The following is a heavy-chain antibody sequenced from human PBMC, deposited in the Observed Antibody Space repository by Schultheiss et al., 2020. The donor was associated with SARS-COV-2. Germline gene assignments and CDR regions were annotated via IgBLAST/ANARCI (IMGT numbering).Heavy chain of an antibody. Sequence: GGSLRLSCAASGFTLSIYAMSWVRQAPGKGLEWVSAISGSGGSTYYADSVKGRFTISRDNAKSSLYLQMNSLRAEDTAVYYCARDQDYDFWSGYYTAYYYYYMDVWGKGTTVTVSS. CDR2: ISGSGGST. V-gene: IGHV3-23*01. CDR3: ARDQDYDFWSGYYTAYYYYYMDV. J-gene: IGHJ6*03. CDR1: GFTLSIYA. D-gene: IGHD3-3*01.